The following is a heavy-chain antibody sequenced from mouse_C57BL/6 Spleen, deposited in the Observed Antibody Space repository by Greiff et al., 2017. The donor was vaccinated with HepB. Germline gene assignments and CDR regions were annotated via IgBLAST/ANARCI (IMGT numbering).Heavy chain of an antibody. CDR3: AREESTVVRGAVY. D-gene: IGHD1-1*01. Sequence: QVHVKQSGPELVKPGASVKLSCKASGYTFTSYDINWVKQRPGQGLEWIGWIYPRDGSTKYNEKFKDKATLTVDTSSSTAYMELHSLTSEDSAVYFCAREESTVVRGAVYWGQGTTLTVSS. CDR2: IYPRDGST. V-gene: IGHV1-85*01. CDR1: GYTFTSYD. J-gene: IGHJ2*01.